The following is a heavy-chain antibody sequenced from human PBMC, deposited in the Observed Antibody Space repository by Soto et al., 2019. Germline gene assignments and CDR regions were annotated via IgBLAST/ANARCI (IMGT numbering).Heavy chain of an antibody. CDR1: GVSVTSSGYY. CDR3: ARGRKEYSSSWYVD. D-gene: IGHD6-13*01. V-gene: IGHV4-31*03. Sequence: TLCLTCTVSGVSVTSSGYYWSWIRQHPGKGLEWIGYIYNSGNTYPNPSLRSRVTISVDTSDNQFSLKMSSVTAADTAVYYCARGRKEYSSSWYVDWGQGTLVTVS. J-gene: IGHJ4*02. CDR2: IYNSGNT.